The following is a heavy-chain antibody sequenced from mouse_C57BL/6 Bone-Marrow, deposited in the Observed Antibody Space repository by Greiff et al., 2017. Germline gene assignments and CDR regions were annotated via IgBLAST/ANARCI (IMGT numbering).Heavy chain of an antibody. Sequence: QVQLQQSGAELARPGASVKLSCKASGYTFTSYGISWVKQRTGQGLEWIGEIYPRSGNTYYNEKFKGKATLTADKSSSTAYMELRSLTSENSAVXFCATDYYCSSYWWYFDVSGTETTVTVSS. CDR2: IYPRSGNT. CDR1: GYTFTSYG. J-gene: IGHJ1*03. CDR3: ATDYYCSSYWWYFDV. V-gene: IGHV1-81*01. D-gene: IGHD1-1*01.